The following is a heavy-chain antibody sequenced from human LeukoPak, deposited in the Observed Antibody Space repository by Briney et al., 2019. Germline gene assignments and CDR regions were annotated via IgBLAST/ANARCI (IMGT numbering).Heavy chain of an antibody. V-gene: IGHV3-30*04. CDR1: GFTFSSYA. D-gene: IGHD5-24*01. J-gene: IGHJ4*02. CDR2: ISYDGGNK. CDR3: AKEKVEMAKLEYYFDY. Sequence: GGSLRLSCAASGFTFSSYAMHWGRQAPGKGLEWVAVISYDGGNKYYVDSVKGRFTNSRDNSKNTLYLQMNSLRAEDTAVYYCAKEKVEMAKLEYYFDYWGQGTLVTVSS.